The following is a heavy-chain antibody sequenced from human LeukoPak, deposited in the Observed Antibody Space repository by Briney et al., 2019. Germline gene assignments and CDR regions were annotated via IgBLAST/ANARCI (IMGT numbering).Heavy chain of an antibody. D-gene: IGHD2-15*01. V-gene: IGHV1-69*05. CDR1: GGTFSSYA. J-gene: IGHJ6*03. CDR3: ARDHFNCSGGSCYSTYYYYYYMDV. CDR2: IIPIFGTA. Sequence: SVKVSCKASGGTFSSYAISWVRQAPGQGLEWMGGIIPIFGTANYAQKFQGRVTITTDESTSTAYMELSSLRSEDTAVYYCARDHFNCSGGSCYSTYYYYYYMDVWGKGTTVTVSS.